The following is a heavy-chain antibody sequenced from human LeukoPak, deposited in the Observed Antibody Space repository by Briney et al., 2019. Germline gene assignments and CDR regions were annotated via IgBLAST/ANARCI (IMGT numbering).Heavy chain of an antibody. D-gene: IGHD2-15*01. CDR3: ARGYCSGGSCNWFDP. Sequence: GGSLKISCKGSGYSFTNYWISWVRQMPGKGLEWMGKIDPSDSYTNYSPSFQGHVTISADKSISTTYLQWSSLKASDTAMYYCARGYCSGGSCNWFDPWGQGTLVTVSS. V-gene: IGHV5-10-1*01. CDR2: IDPSDSYT. CDR1: GYSFTNYW. J-gene: IGHJ5*02.